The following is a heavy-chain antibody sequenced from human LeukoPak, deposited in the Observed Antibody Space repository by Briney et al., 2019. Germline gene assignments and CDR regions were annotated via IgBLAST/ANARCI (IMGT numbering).Heavy chain of an antibody. CDR2: INHSGST. CDR3: ARRGSTEYSSGWYPHYYYYYMDV. J-gene: IGHJ6*03. V-gene: IGHV4-34*01. D-gene: IGHD6-19*01. Sequence: PSETLSLTCAVYGGSFSGYYWSWIRQPPGKGLEWIGEINHSGSTNYNPSLKSRVTISVDTSKNQFSLKLSSVTAADTAVYYCARRGSTEYSSGWYPHYYYYYMDVWGKGTTVTISS. CDR1: GGSFSGYY.